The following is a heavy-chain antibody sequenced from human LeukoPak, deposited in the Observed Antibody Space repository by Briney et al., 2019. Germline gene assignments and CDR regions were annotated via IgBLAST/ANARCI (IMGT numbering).Heavy chain of an antibody. CDR1: GYTFTGYY. J-gene: IGHJ4*02. Sequence: ASVKVSCKASGYTFTGYYMHWVRQAPGQGLEWMGWINPNSGGTNYAQKFQGRVTMTRDTSISTAYMELSRLRSDDTAVYFCAPTNNLYYYFDYWGQGTLVTVSS. V-gene: IGHV1-2*02. CDR3: APTNNLYYYFDY. D-gene: IGHD1-1*01. CDR2: INPNSGGT.